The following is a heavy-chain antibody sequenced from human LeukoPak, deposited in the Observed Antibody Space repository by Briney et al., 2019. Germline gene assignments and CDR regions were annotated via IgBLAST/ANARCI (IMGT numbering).Heavy chain of an antibody. J-gene: IGHJ4*02. Sequence: GGSLRLSCAASGFTFSSYGMHWVRQAPGKGLEWVAFIRYDGSNKYYADSVKGRFTISRDNSKNTLYLQMNSLRAEDTAVYYCAKNGPPCSYRYYFDYWGQGTLVTVSS. CDR1: GFTFSSYG. CDR3: AKNGPPCSYRYYFDY. V-gene: IGHV3-30*02. D-gene: IGHD4-11*01. CDR2: IRYDGSNK.